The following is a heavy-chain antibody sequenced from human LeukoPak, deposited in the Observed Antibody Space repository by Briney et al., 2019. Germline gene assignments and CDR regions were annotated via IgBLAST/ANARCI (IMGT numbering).Heavy chain of an antibody. CDR3: AKSYYYDSSGYFADAFDI. CDR2: ISGSGGST. Sequence: GGSLRLSCAASGFTFSSYAMSWVRQAPGKGLEWVSAISGSGGSTYYADSVKGRFTISRDNSKNTLYLQMNSLRAEDTAVYYCAKSYYYDSSGYFADAFDIWGQGTMVTVSS. D-gene: IGHD3-22*01. V-gene: IGHV3-23*01. CDR1: GFTFSSYA. J-gene: IGHJ3*02.